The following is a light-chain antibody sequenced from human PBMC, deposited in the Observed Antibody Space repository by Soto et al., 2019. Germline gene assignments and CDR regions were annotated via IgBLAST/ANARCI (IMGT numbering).Light chain of an antibody. V-gene: IGKV4-1*01. Sequence: DIVMTQSPDSLAVSLGERATINCKSSQSVLYSSNNKNYLAWYQQKPGQPPKLLIYWASTRESGVPDRFSGSGSGTDFTLTISSLQAEAVAVYFCQQYYSTPRTFGQGTQVEIK. CDR2: WAS. CDR3: QQYYSTPRT. CDR1: QSVLYSSNNKNY. J-gene: IGKJ1*01.